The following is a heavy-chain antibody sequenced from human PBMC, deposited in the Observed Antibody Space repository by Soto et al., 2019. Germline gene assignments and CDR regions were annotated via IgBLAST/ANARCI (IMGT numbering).Heavy chain of an antibody. D-gene: IGHD5-12*01. Sequence: QVQLVQSGAEVRKPGSSVKVSCKTSGGLISKYSFNWVRQAPGQGLEWMGGVLPISGSTDYAQKFQGRLTITADRSTSTVYMELSRLRSDETANYYCATIRVRGGPLRFEVGGQGMLISVSS. CDR2: VLPISGST. CDR1: GGLISKYS. V-gene: IGHV1-69*06. CDR3: ATIRVRGGPLRFEV. J-gene: IGHJ4*01.